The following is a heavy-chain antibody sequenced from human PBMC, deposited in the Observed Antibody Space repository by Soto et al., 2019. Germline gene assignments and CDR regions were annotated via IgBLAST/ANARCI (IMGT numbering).Heavy chain of an antibody. CDR3: TAGSGWESDT. CDR2: IKQDGGEK. J-gene: IGHJ5*02. V-gene: IGHV3-7*05. CDR1: EFTFGTSW. Sequence: DVQLVESGGGLVKPGGSLRLSCAVSEFTFGTSWMPWVRQGPGKGLEWVANIKQDGGEKHYLESVRGRFSISRDNAKKSLYLVMNSLRAEDTAVYYCTAGSGWESDTWGQGTLVTVSS. D-gene: IGHD6-19*01.